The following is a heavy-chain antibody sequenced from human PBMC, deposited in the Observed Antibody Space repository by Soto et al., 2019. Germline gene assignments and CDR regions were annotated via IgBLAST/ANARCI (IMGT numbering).Heavy chain of an antibody. CDR2: IYYSGST. CDR3: AGIPYYYDSSGPY. CDR1: GGSISSYY. J-gene: IGHJ4*02. D-gene: IGHD3-22*01. Sequence: PSETLSLTCTVSGGSISSYYWSWIRQPPGKGLEWIGYIYYSGSTNYNPSLKSRVTISVDTSKNQFSLKLSSVTAADTAVYYCAGIPYYYDSSGPYWGQGTLVTVPQ. V-gene: IGHV4-59*01.